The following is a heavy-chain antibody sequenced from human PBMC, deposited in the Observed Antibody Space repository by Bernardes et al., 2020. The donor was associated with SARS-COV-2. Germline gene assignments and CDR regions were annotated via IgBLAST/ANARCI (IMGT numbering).Heavy chain of an antibody. CDR2: IKQDGSEK. J-gene: IGHJ6*02. V-gene: IGHV3-7*03. CDR1: GFTFSSYW. Sequence: GGSLRLSCAASGFTFSSYWMSWVRQAPGKGLEWVANIKQDGSEKYYVDSVKGRFTISRDNAKNSLYLQMNSLRAEDTAVYYCARDIVVVPAAHGPSFQNYYGMDVWGQGTTVTVSS. CDR3: ARDIVVVPAAHGPSFQNYYGMDV. D-gene: IGHD2-2*01.